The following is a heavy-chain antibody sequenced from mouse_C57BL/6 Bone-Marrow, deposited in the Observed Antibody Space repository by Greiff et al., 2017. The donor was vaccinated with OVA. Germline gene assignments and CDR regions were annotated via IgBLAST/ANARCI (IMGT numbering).Heavy chain of an antibody. D-gene: IGHD2-5*01. V-gene: IGHV1-15*01. CDR1: GYTFTDYE. Sequence: VQLQQPGAELVRPGASVTLSCKASGYTFTDYEMHWVKQTPVHGLEWIGAIDPATGGTAYNPKVKGKAILTADKSSSTAYMELRSLTSEDSAVYYSTRSYSNSGDFDYWGQGTTLTVSS. CDR3: TRSYSNSGDFDY. J-gene: IGHJ2*01. CDR2: IDPATGGT.